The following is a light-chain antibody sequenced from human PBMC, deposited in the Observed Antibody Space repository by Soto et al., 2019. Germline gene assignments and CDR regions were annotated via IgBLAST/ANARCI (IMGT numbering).Light chain of an antibody. V-gene: IGLV2-14*01. CDR3: RLYTSSSTIV. CDR2: EVS. Sequence: QSVLTQPASVSGSPGQSITISCTGTSSDVGGYNYVSWYQQHPGKAPKLMIYEVSNRPSGVSNRFSGSKSGNTAYLTISGLQAEDEADYYCRLYTSSSTIVFAKGTKATVL. CDR1: SSDVGGYNY. J-gene: IGLJ1*01.